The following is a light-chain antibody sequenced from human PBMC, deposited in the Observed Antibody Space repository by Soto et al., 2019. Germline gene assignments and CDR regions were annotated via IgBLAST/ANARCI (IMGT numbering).Light chain of an antibody. V-gene: IGKV2-30*01. CDR3: MQGTSWPWT. Sequence: LSLPVTLGQPASISCRSSQSLVKTDGITYLNWFHQRPGQSPRRLINRVSRRDSGVPDRFSGSGSGTDFTLKISRVEAEDVGVYYCMQGTSWPWTFGQGTKVDTK. J-gene: IGKJ1*01. CDR2: RVS. CDR1: QSLVKTDGITY.